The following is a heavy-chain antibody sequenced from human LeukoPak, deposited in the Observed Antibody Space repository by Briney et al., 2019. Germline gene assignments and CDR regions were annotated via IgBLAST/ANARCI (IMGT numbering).Heavy chain of an antibody. J-gene: IGHJ4*02. Sequence: GGSLRLSCVGSGFSVSGNYMSWVRQAPGKGLEWVSFINTGGSTYYSDSVKGGVIISRDNSKNPLFLQMNSLRAQDTAVYYCPRGGLHSDFDSWGQGTLVTVSS. D-gene: IGHD5-24*01. CDR3: PRGGLHSDFDS. CDR1: GFSVSGNY. CDR2: INTGGST. V-gene: IGHV3-66*01.